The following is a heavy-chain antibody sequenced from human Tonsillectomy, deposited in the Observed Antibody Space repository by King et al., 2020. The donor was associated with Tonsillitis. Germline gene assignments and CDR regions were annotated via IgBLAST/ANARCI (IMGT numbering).Heavy chain of an antibody. CDR3: SRVPYDSSGYYYYAMDV. CDR1: GFTFGDYA. V-gene: IGHV3-49*03. Sequence: VQLVESGGGLVQPGRSLRLSCTASGFTFGDYAMTWFRQTPGKGLEWVGLFRSKAYDGTAEYAASVRGRFTISRDDSKSIAYLQMNSLKTEDTAMYYCSRVPYDSSGYYYYAMDVWGQGTTVTVSS. CDR2: FRSKAYDGTA. D-gene: IGHD3-22*01. J-gene: IGHJ6*02.